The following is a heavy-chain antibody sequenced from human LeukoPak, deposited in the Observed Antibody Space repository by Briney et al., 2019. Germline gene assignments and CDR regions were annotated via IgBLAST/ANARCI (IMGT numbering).Heavy chain of an antibody. CDR3: TRGGPNSSGYAADGFDI. D-gene: IGHD3-22*01. CDR2: IHYSGST. CDR1: GGSTISYY. V-gene: IGHV4-59*01. J-gene: IGHJ3*02. Sequence: SETLSLTCTVSGGSTISYYWSWIRQPPGKGLEWMGYIHYSGSTNYSPSLKSRVIISVDTSNNQFSLELSSVTATDAGVYFCTRGGPNSSGYAADGFDIWGQGTMVAVSS.